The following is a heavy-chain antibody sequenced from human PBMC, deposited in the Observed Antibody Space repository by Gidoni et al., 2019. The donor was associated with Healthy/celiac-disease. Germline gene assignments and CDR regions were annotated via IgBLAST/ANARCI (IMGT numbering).Heavy chain of an antibody. Sequence: EVQLLESGGGLVQPGGSLRLSCAASGFPFSSHAMSWGREAPGKGQEWVSAISGSGGSTYYADSVKDRFTISRDNTKNTLYLQMNGLRAEDTAVYYCAKDRAPLLLWFGELLWWGQGTLVTVSS. CDR2: ISGSGGST. V-gene: IGHV3-23*01. CDR3: AKDRAPLLLWFGELLW. D-gene: IGHD3-10*01. CDR1: GFPFSSHA. J-gene: IGHJ4*02.